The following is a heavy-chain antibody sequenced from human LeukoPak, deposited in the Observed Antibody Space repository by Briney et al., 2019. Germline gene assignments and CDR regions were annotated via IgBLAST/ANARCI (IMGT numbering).Heavy chain of an antibody. CDR1: GFTFSDQY. V-gene: IGHV3-11*03. D-gene: IGHD2-21*01. CDR3: ARFGVIGANDAFDI. CDR2: ISRDSYYT. Sequence: GGSLRLSCAASGFTFSDQYMTWIXQAPGXGLEWISYISRDSYYTNYADSVNGRFTISRDNAKNSLFLQMNSLRAEDTAIYYCARFGVIGANDAFDIWGQGTLVTVSS. J-gene: IGHJ3*02.